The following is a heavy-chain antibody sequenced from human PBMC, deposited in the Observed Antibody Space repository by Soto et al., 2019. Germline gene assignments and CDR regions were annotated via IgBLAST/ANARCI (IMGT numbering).Heavy chain of an antibody. Sequence: SETLSLTCDVSGGSIISASYSWNWIRQSPGRGLEWIGHIYSSGSTYYNPSLKSRVSISVDTSNNQFSLKLTSVTAADTAVYFCAREDAARIERWFDAWGQGILVTVSS. CDR3: AREDAARIERWFDA. J-gene: IGHJ5*02. CDR2: IYSSGST. V-gene: IGHV4-31*11. CDR1: GGSIISASYS. D-gene: IGHD6-6*01.